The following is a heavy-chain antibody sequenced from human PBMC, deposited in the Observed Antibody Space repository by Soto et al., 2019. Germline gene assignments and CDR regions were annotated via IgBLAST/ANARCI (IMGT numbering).Heavy chain of an antibody. V-gene: IGHV3-48*03. J-gene: IGHJ6*02. CDR1: GFAFSGFE. CDR2: ISSGASNM. Sequence: PGGSLRLSCAASGFAFSGFEMNWVRQAPGKGLEWVSYISSGASNMYYADSVKGRFTISRDNAQSSLYLQMNSLRVEDTAVYYCARDPNYDFWSGYRNKEGTYGMDVWGQATTVTVS. D-gene: IGHD3-3*01. CDR3: ARDPNYDFWSGYRNKEGTYGMDV.